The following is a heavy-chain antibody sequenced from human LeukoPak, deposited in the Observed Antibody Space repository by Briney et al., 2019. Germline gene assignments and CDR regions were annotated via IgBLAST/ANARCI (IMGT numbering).Heavy chain of an antibody. CDR1: GGSISSYY. J-gene: IGHJ6*03. Sequence: SETLSLTCTVSGGSISSYYWSSIRQPAGKGLEWIGRIYSSGSTNYNPSLKSRVTMSVDTSKNQFSLKLRSVTAADTAVYYCAREAGKWLLQSYYYYMDVWGKGTTVTVSS. D-gene: IGHD5-12*01. V-gene: IGHV4-4*07. CDR2: IYSSGST. CDR3: AREAGKWLLQSYYYYMDV.